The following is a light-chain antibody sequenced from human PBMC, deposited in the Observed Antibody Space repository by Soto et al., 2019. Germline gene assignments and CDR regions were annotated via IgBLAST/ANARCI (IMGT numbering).Light chain of an antibody. CDR1: NIGSKN. V-gene: IGLV3-9*01. CDR3: QVWDSSTEV. J-gene: IGLJ1*01. Sequence: SYELTQPLSVSVALGQTARITCGGNNIGSKNVHWYQQKPGQAPVLVIYRDSNRPSGIPERFSGSNSGNTATLTISRAQAGDEAEYYCQVWDSSTEVFRTGTKVTVL. CDR2: RDS.